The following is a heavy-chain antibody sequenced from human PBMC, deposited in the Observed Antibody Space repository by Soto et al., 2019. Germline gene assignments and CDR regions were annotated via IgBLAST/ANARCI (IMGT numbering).Heavy chain of an antibody. D-gene: IGHD3-10*01. CDR2: ISYDGSNK. J-gene: IGHJ6*02. V-gene: IGHV3-30*18. CDR3: AKDALWFGGYYYYGMDV. Sequence: QVQLVESGGGVVQPGRSLRLSCAASGFTFSSYGMHWVRQAPGKGLEWVAVISYDGSNKYYADSVKGRFTISRDNSKNTLYLQMNSLRAEDTDVYYCAKDALWFGGYYYYGMDVWGQGTTVTVSS. CDR1: GFTFSSYG.